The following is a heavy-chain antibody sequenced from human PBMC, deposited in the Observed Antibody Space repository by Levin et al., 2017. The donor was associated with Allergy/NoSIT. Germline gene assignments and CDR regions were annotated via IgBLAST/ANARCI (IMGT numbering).Heavy chain of an antibody. CDR2: ISGSGGST. J-gene: IGHJ4*02. CDR1: GFTFSSYA. V-gene: IGHV3-23*01. D-gene: IGHD3-10*01. Sequence: GGSLRLSCAASGFTFSSYAMSWVRQAPGKGLEWVSAISGSGGSTYYADSVKGRFTISRDNSKNTLYLQMNSLRAEETAVYYCAKLEGGVQGVINYWGQGTLVTVSS. CDR3: AKLEGGVQGVINY.